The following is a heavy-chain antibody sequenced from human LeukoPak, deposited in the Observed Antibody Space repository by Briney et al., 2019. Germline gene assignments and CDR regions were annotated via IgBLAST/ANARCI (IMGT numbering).Heavy chain of an antibody. CDR3: ARGSRVRGVISLYWFDP. V-gene: IGHV4-34*01. CDR1: GFTVSSNS. D-gene: IGHD3-10*01. Sequence: PGGSLRLSCTVSGFTVSSNSMSWIRQPPGKGLEWIGEINHSGSTNYNPSLKSRVTISVDTSKNQFSLKLSSVTAADTAVYYCARGSRVRGVISLYWFDPWGQGTLVTVSS. J-gene: IGHJ5*02. CDR2: INHSGST.